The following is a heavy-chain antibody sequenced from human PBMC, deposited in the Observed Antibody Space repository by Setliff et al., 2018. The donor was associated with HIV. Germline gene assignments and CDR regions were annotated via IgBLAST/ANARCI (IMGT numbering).Heavy chain of an antibody. CDR1: GGSITGHY. D-gene: IGHD6-13*01. CDR2: INHSGST. V-gene: IGHV4-34*01. J-gene: IGHJ5*02. CDR3: AIKGAATGTGWFDP. Sequence: SETLSLTCTVSGGSITGHYWSWIRQPPGKGLEWIGEINHSGSTNYNPSLKSRVTISVDTSKNQFSLKLSSVTAADTAVYYCAIKGAATGTGWFDPWGQGTLVTVSS.